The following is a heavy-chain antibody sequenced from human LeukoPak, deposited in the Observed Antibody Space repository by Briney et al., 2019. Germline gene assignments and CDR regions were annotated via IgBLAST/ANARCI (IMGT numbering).Heavy chain of an antibody. J-gene: IGHJ4*02. CDR1: GFTSGNAW. Sequence: GGSLRLSCAASGFTSGNAWXXXXRQAXGKXXXXXXXXKTKTEGETTDYAAPXXGXXXVSRDDPKNTLYLQMNSLKTEDTAVYYCATVQAGSNYEPFDYWGQGTLVTVSS. V-gene: IGHV3-15*01. D-gene: IGHD1-26*01. CDR2: XKTKTEGETT. CDR3: ATVQAGSNYEPFDY.